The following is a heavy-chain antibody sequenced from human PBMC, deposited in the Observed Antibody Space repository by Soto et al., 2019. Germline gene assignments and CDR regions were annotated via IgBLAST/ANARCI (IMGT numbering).Heavy chain of an antibody. V-gene: IGHV3-11*01. CDR3: ARDPPDIVVVVAATEDAFDI. CDR2: ISSSGSTI. J-gene: IGHJ3*02. Sequence: QVQLVESGGGLVKPGGSLRLSCAASGFTFSDYYMSWIRQAPGKGLEWVSYISSSGSTIYYADSVKGRFTISRDNAKNSLYLQMNSLRAEDTAVYYCARDPPDIVVVVAATEDAFDIWGQGTIVTVSS. CDR1: GFTFSDYY. D-gene: IGHD2-15*01.